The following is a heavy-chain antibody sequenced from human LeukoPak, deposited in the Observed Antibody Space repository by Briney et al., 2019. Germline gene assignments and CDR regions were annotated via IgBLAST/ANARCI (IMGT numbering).Heavy chain of an antibody. J-gene: IGHJ4*02. CDR2: IYYSGST. D-gene: IGHD6-13*01. Sequence: SETLSLTCTVSGGSISSSSYYWGWIRQPPGKGLEWIGSIYYSGSTYYNPSLKSRVTISVDTSKNQFSLKLSSVTAADTAVYYCARVFGSSYWSDYWGQGTLVTVSS. V-gene: IGHV4-39*01. CDR3: ARVFGSSYWSDY. CDR1: GGSISSSSYY.